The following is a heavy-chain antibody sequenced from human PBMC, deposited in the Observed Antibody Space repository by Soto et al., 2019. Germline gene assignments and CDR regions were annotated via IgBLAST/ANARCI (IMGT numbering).Heavy chain of an antibody. V-gene: IGHV4-34*01. D-gene: IGHD2-15*01. J-gene: IGHJ5*02. CDR1: GGSFSGYY. Sequence: SETLSLTCAVYGGSFSGYYWSWIRQPPGKGLEWIGEINHSGSTNYNPSLKSRVTISVDTSKNQFSLKLSSVTAADTAVYYCARGSVAARNWFDPWGQGTLVTVSS. CDR2: INHSGST. CDR3: ARGSVAARNWFDP.